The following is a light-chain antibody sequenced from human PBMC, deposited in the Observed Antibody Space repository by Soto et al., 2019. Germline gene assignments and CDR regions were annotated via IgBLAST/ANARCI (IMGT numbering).Light chain of an antibody. CDR3: QQSYSTPRT. J-gene: IGKJ1*01. V-gene: IGKV1-39*01. CDR1: QSISSC. CDR2: AAS. Sequence: DIQMTQSPSSLSASVGDRVTITCRASQSISSCLNWYQQKPGKAPKLLIYAASSLQSGVPSRFSGSGSGTDFTLTISSLQPEDFATYYCQQSYSTPRTFDQGTKVEIK.